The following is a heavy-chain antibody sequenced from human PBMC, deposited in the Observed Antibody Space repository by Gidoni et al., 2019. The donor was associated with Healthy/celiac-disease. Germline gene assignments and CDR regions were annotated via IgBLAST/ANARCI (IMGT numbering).Heavy chain of an antibody. CDR3: ARLGYYYGSGSYYNSTIDY. J-gene: IGHJ4*02. CDR1: GGSISSSSYY. V-gene: IGHV4-39*01. CDR2: IYYSGST. D-gene: IGHD3-10*01. Sequence: LQESGPGLVKPSETLSLTCTVSGGSISSSSYYWGWIRQPPGKGLEWIGSIYYSGSTYYNPSLKSRVTISVDTSKNQFSLKLSSVNAADTAVYYCARLGYYYGSGSYYNSTIDYWGQGTLVTVSS.